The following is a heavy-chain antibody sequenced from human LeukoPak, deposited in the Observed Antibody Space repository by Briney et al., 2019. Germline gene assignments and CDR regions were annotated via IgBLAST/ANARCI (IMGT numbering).Heavy chain of an antibody. CDR3: ASGSYETFDY. D-gene: IGHD1-26*01. V-gene: IGHV4-34*01. J-gene: IGHJ4*02. CDR1: GGSFSGYY. Sequence: SETLSLTCAVYGGSFSGYYWSWIRQPPGKGLEWIGEINHSGSTNYNPSLKSRVTISVDTSKNQFSLKLSSVTAADTAVYYCASGSYETFDYWGQGTLVTVSS. CDR2: INHSGST.